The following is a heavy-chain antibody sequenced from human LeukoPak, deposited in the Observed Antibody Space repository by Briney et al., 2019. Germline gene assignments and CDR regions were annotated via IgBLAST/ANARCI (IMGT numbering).Heavy chain of an antibody. V-gene: IGHV1-69*13. CDR2: IIPIFGTS. J-gene: IGHJ4*02. CDR1: GGTFSNYS. CDR3: ARGRIGLLWFGELER. D-gene: IGHD3-10*01. Sequence: GASVKVSCKASGGTFSNYSFSWVRQAPGQGLEWMGGIIPIFGTSNYAQKFQGRVTITADESTSTAYMELSSLRSEDTAVYYCARGRIGLLWFGELERWGQGTLVTVSS.